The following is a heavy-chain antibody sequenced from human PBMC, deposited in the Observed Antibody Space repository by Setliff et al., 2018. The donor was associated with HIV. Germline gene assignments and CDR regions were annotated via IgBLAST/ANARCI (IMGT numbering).Heavy chain of an antibody. CDR2: LGVRGDT. CDR1: GFTLRSYD. D-gene: IGHD2-2*01. Sequence: PGGSLRLSCVVSGFTLRSYDMYWVRQAPGKGLEWVSGLGVRGDTYYTGSVKGRFTISRDNSKNTLFLQMNSLRSEDTAVYYCAKEDQRVTSVDYWGQGTPVTVSS. CDR3: AKEDQRVTSVDY. J-gene: IGHJ4*02. V-gene: IGHV3-13*01.